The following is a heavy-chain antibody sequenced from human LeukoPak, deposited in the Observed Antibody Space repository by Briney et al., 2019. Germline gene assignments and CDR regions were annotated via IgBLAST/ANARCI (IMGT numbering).Heavy chain of an antibody. J-gene: IGHJ4*02. V-gene: IGHV3-48*04. D-gene: IGHD5-12*01. CDR3: ARPRGYSGYDSPD. CDR2: ISSSGSSTI. CDR1: GFTFSRHS. Sequence: PGGSLRLSCAASGFTFSRHSMNWVRQAPGKGLEWVSYISSSGSSTIHYADSVKGRSTFSRDNAKNSLYLQMNSLRAEDTAVYYCARPRGYSGYDSPDWGQGTLVTVSS.